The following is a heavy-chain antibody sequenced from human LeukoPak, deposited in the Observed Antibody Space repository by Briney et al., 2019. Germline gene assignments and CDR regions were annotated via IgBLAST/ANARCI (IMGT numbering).Heavy chain of an antibody. CDR3: ARRGGDYFAFDI. D-gene: IGHD4-17*01. J-gene: IGHJ3*02. V-gene: IGHV4-59*01. CDR1: GGSISGYH. Sequence: SETLSLTCTVSGGSISGYHWSWIRQPPGKGPEWIGYIYYSGSTNYNPSLKSRVTISVDTSKNQFSLILSSVTTADTAVYYCARRGGDYFAFDIWGQGTMVTISS. CDR2: IYYSGST.